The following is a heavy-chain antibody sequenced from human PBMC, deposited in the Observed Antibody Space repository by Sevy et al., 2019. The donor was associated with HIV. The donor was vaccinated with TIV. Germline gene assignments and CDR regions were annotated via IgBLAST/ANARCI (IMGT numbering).Heavy chain of an antibody. CDR3: ARDLGGFDWLLPFDY. CDR1: GGSISSYY. D-gene: IGHD3-9*01. J-gene: IGHJ4*02. CDR2: FYTSGST. Sequence: SETLSLTCTVSGGSISSYYWSWIRQPAGKGLEWIGRFYTSGSTNYNPSLKSRVTMSVDTSKNQFSLKLISVTAADTAVYYCARDLGGFDWLLPFDYWGQGTLVTVSS. V-gene: IGHV4-4*07.